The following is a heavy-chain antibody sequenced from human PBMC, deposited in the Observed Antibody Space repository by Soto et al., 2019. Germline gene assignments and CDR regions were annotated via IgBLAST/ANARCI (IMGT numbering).Heavy chain of an antibody. Sequence: GGSLRLSCAASGFTFSSYWMSWVRQAPGKGLEWVANIKQDGSEKYYVDSVKGRFTISRDNAKNSLYLQMNSLRAEDTAVYYCARVPKNVLRYFDWLLYWDYWGQGTLVTVSS. CDR2: IKQDGSEK. J-gene: IGHJ4*02. V-gene: IGHV3-7*05. CDR3: ARVPKNVLRYFDWLLYWDY. CDR1: GFTFSSYW. D-gene: IGHD3-9*01.